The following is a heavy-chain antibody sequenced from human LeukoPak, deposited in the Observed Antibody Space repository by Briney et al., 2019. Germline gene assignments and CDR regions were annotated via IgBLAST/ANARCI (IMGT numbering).Heavy chain of an antibody. CDR2: IHSRGGT. CDR1: GVSVSSGNYY. D-gene: IGHD2-2*01. CDR3: AGRGAYCSSTSCPQYFQH. V-gene: IGHV4-61*01. J-gene: IGHJ1*01. Sequence: SETLSLTCTVSGVSVSSGNYYWSWIRQPPGKGLDWIGYIHSRGGTSYNPSLKSRVTISVDKSKNQFSLKMNSVTAADTAVYYCAGRGAYCSSTSCPQYFQHWGQGTLVTVSS.